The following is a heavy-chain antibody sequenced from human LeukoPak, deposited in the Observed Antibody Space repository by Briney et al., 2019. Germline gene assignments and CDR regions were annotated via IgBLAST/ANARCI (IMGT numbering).Heavy chain of an antibody. D-gene: IGHD2-15*01. V-gene: IGHV4-31*03. CDR1: VDSISGYY. CDR2: IYDSGST. Sequence: PSETLSLTCTVSVDSISGYYWSWIRQHPGKGLEWIGYIYDSGSTYYNPSLKSRVTISVDTSKSQFSLKLTSVTAADTAVYYCARGWRYNFDHWGQGTLVTVSS. J-gene: IGHJ4*02. CDR3: ARGWRYNFDH.